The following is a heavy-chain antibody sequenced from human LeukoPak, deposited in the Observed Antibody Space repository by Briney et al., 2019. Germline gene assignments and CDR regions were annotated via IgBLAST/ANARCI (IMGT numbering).Heavy chain of an antibody. CDR2: ISGSGGGT. Sequence: GGSLRLSCAASGFTFSSYAMSWVRQAPGKGLEWVSAISGSGGGTYYADVVKGRFTISTDNSKNTLYLQMNSLRAEDTAVYYCAKVDGSGSYYQLDYWGQGTLVTVSS. CDR1: GFTFSSYA. V-gene: IGHV3-23*01. CDR3: AKVDGSGSYYQLDY. D-gene: IGHD3-10*01. J-gene: IGHJ4*02.